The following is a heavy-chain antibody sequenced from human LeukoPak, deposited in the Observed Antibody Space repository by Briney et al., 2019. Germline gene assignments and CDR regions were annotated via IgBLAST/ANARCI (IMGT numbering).Heavy chain of an antibody. CDR1: GLTASTNS. V-gene: IGHV3-53*01. CDR3: ARDSGQRGYSYGD. CDR2: IYSGGST. D-gene: IGHD5-18*01. J-gene: IGHJ4*02. Sequence: GGPLRLPGAAPGLTASTNSLTWVRQAPGKGLNWASIIYSGGSTYYADSVKGRFTISRDNSKNTLYLQMNSLRAEDTAVYYCARDSGQRGYSYGDWGRGTLVTVSS.